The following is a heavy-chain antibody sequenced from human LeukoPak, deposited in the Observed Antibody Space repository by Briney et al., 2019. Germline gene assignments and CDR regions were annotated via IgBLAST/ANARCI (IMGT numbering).Heavy chain of an antibody. CDR1: GFTFSSCW. Sequence: PGGSLRLSCAASGFTFSSCWMHWVRQGPGKGLVWVSRINSDGSSASYADSVKGRLTISRDNAKNTLYLQMNSLRAEDTAVYYCARGDGYSYAQYYYYGMDVWGQGTTVTVSS. D-gene: IGHD5-18*01. V-gene: IGHV3-74*01. J-gene: IGHJ6*02. CDR3: ARGDGYSYAQYYYYGMDV. CDR2: INSDGSSA.